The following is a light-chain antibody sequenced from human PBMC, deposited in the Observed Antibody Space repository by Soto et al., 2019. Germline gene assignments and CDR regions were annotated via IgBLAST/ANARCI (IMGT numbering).Light chain of an antibody. V-gene: IGLV2-23*01. CDR1: SSYVGSYNL. CDR3: CSYAGSSTNV. CDR2: EGS. J-gene: IGLJ1*01. Sequence: QSALTQPASVSGSPGQSITISCTGTSSYVGSYNLVSWYQQHPGKAPKLMIYEGSKRPSGVSNRFSGSKSGNTASLTISGLQAEDEADYYCCSYAGSSTNVFGTGTKLTVL.